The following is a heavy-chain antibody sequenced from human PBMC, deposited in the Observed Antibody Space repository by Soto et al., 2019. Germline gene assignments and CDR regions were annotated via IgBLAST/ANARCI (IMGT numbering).Heavy chain of an antibody. CDR1: GFSLSNGKVG. J-gene: IGHJ6*03. V-gene: IGHV2-26*01. D-gene: IGHD6-19*01. Sequence: HVTLKESGPVLVKPTETLTLTCTVSGFSLSNGKVGVSWIRQPPGKALEWLAHIFSNDEKAYRTSLKSMLTLSEDTSKSQVVLTMTNVDHVDTATYYCARILFGRSVAGGYFYMDVWGKGTTVTVSS. CDR3: ARILFGRSVAGGYFYMDV. CDR2: IFSNDEK.